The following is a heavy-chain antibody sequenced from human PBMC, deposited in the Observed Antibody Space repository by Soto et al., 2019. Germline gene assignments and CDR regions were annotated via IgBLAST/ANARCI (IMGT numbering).Heavy chain of an antibody. D-gene: IGHD5-18*01. J-gene: IGHJ4*02. CDR3: ARAWGYTYGRGLFDH. CDR2: INPSVDST. CDR1: GYTFTSYS. Sequence: QVQLVQCGAEVKKPGASVKVSCKASGYTFTSYSIHWERQAPGQELEWMGIINPSVDSTTYAQKFQGSVTMPRDTSTSTVYTEMSSLRSEVTAVYYCARAWGYTYGRGLFDHWGQGTLVIVSS. V-gene: IGHV1-46*03.